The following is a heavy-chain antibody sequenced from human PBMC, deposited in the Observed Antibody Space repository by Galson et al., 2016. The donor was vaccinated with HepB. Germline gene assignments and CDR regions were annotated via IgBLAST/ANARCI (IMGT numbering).Heavy chain of an antibody. CDR2: ITSVSTHT. CDR1: GFSFDYHT. J-gene: IGHJ4*02. D-gene: IGHD3-16*01. V-gene: IGHV3-21*06. Sequence: SLRLSCAASGFSFDYHTMHWVRQSPGKAPEWVSGITSVSTHTYYADSVRGRFTISRDNAKNSLYLQLNSLRVEDTAIYYCAGLVSVAFGLDYWGPGTLVTVSS. CDR3: AGLVSVAFGLDY.